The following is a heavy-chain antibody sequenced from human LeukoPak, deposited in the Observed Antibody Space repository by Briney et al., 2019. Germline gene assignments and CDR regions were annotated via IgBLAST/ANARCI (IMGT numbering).Heavy chain of an antibody. CDR1: GFTFSSYT. CDR2: IDPSSTYI. D-gene: IGHD3-10*01. Sequence: GGSLRLSCAASGFTFSSYTMNWVRQAPGKGLEWVSSIDPSSTYIYYADSVKGRFTISRDNAQNSLYLQMNSLRAEDTAVYYCARDIQAMVRGATYGMDVWGQGTTVTVSS. V-gene: IGHV3-21*01. CDR3: ARDIQAMVRGATYGMDV. J-gene: IGHJ6*02.